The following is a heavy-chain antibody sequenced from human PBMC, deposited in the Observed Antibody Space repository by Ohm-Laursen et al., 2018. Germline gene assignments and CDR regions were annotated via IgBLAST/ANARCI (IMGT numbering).Heavy chain of an antibody. CDR3: AKVTVRSYWDY. D-gene: IGHD1-14*01. V-gene: IGHV3-23*01. J-gene: IGHJ4*02. CDR2: ISSGGSAT. CDR1: GFTFSTYA. Sequence: GSLRLSCAASGFTFSTYAMSWVRQAPGKGLEWVSTISSGGSATYYADSVKGRFTISRDNSKNTLYLQMNSLRAEDTAVYYCAKVTVRSYWDYWGQGTLVTASS.